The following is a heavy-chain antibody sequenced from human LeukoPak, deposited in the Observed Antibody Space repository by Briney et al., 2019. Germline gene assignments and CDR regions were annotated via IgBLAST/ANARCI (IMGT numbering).Heavy chain of an antibody. Sequence: ASVKVSCKASGGTFSSYDINWVRQATGQGLEWMGWMNPNSGNTGYAQKFQGRVTMTRNTSISTAYMELSSLRSEDTAVYYCAKDLGPPRSSGYYRRVYWGQGTLVTVSS. J-gene: IGHJ4*02. D-gene: IGHD3-22*01. CDR2: MNPNSGNT. CDR3: AKDLGPPRSSGYYRRVY. CDR1: GGTFSSYD. V-gene: IGHV1-8*02.